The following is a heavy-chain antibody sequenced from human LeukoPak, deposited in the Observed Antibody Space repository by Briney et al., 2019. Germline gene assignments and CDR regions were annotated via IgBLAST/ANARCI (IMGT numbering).Heavy chain of an antibody. V-gene: IGHV3-23*01. Sequence: PGGSLRLSCAASGFTFSSYAMSWVRQAPGKGLKWVSAISGSGGSTYYADSVKGRFTISRDNSKNTLYLQMNSLRAEDTAVYYCAKPPYCGGDCYPDYFDYWGQETLVTVSS. CDR1: GFTFSSYA. CDR2: ISGSGGST. D-gene: IGHD2-21*02. CDR3: AKPPYCGGDCYPDYFDY. J-gene: IGHJ4*02.